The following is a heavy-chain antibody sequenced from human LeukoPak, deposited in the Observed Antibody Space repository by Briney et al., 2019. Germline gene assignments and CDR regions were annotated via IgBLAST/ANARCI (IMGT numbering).Heavy chain of an antibody. CDR3: ARVDYDILTGRGAYFDY. CDR2: INPNSGGT. V-gene: IGHV1-2*02. CDR1: GYTFTGYY. J-gene: IGHJ4*02. Sequence: ASVKVSCKASGYTFTGYYMHWVRQAPGQGLEWMGWINPNSGGTNYAQKLQGRVTMTTDTSTSTAYMELRSLRSDDTAVYYCARVDYDILTGRGAYFDYWGQGTLVTVPS. D-gene: IGHD3-9*01.